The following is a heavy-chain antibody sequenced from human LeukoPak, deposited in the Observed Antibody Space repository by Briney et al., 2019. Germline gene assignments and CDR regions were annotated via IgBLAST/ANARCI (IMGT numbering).Heavy chain of an antibody. CDR2: IKQDGSEK. Sequence: PPGGSLRLSCAASGFTFSSYAVSWVRQAPGKGLEWVANIKQDGSEKYYVDSVKGRFTISRDNAKNSLYLQMNSLRAEDTAVYYCARDSVERWLANYYYYYMGVWGKGTTVTVSS. V-gene: IGHV3-7*01. CDR1: GFTFSSYA. CDR3: ARDSVERWLANYYYYYMGV. D-gene: IGHD6-19*01. J-gene: IGHJ6*03.